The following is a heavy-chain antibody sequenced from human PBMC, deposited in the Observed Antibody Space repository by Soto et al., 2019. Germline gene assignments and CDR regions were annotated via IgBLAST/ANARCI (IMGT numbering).Heavy chain of an antibody. D-gene: IGHD3-3*01. CDR2: ISAYNGNT. CDR1: GYTFTSYG. CDR3: ARVHSYDFWSCYLAGLFDP. J-gene: IGHJ5*02. V-gene: IGHV1-18*01. Sequence: QVQLVQSGAEVKKPGASVKVSCKASGYTFTSYGISWVRQAPGQGLEWMGWISAYNGNTNYAQKLQGRVTMTTDTSTSTAYMELRSLRSDDTAVYYCARVHSYDFWSCYLAGLFDPWGQGTLVTVSS.